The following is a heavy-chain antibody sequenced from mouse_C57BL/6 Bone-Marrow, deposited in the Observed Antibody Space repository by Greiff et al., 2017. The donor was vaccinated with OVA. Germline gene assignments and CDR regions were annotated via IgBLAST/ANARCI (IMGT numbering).Heavy chain of an antibody. CDR1: GFTFSDYG. J-gene: IGHJ1*03. V-gene: IGHV5-17*01. CDR2: ISSGSSTI. Sequence: EVQRVESGGGLVKPGGSLKLSCAASGFTFSDYGMHWVRQAPEKGLEWVAYISSGSSTIYYADTVKGRFTISRDNAKKTLFLQMTSMGAEYTAMYYCARINYWYFDVGGTGTTVTVSS. CDR3: ARINYWYFDV.